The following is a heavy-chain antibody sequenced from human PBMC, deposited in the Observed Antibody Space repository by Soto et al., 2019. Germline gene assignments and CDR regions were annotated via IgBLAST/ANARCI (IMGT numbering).Heavy chain of an antibody. CDR1: GYTFTGYY. Sequence: ASVKVSCKASGYTFTGYYMHWVRQAPGQGLEWMGWINPNSGGTNYAQKFQGWVTMTRDTSISTAYMELSRLRSDDTAVYYCARREKFFGVGGANTPPKGYSGMDAGGQGP. V-gene: IGHV1-2*04. D-gene: IGHD3-16*01. CDR3: ARREKFFGVGGANTPPKGYSGMDA. CDR2: INPNSGGT. J-gene: IGHJ6*02.